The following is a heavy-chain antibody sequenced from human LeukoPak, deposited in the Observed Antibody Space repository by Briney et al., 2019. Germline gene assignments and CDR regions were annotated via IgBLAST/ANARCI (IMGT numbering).Heavy chain of an antibody. CDR3: ARDHIAVAVPFDY. V-gene: IGHV3-53*01. CDR1: GLTVSSEY. J-gene: IGHJ4*02. D-gene: IGHD6-19*01. CDR2: IYGAGAT. Sequence: GGSLTLSCAAYGLTVSSEYLAWVRQAPGKGLEWISVIYGAGATYYADSVEGRFTISRDSAKNSLYLQMNSLRAEDTAVYYCARDHIAVAVPFDYWGQGTLVTVSS.